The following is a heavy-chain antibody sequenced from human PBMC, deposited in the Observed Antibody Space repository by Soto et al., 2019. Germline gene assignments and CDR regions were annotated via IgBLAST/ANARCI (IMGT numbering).Heavy chain of an antibody. D-gene: IGHD3-3*01. CDR1: GSNFSTFA. CDR3: ARIGYYVWVNYHRGIDDDY. J-gene: IGHJ4*02. Sequence: QVQVVESGGGVVQPGRSLRLSCAASGSNFSTFAMHWVRQAPGTGLEWVAAITNDGSKEYYAESVRGRFTMSRDNSKNTLYLQMDSLRPEDTAVYFCARIGYYVWVNYHRGIDDDYWGQGTLVTVSS. CDR2: ITNDGSKE. V-gene: IGHV3-30-3*01.